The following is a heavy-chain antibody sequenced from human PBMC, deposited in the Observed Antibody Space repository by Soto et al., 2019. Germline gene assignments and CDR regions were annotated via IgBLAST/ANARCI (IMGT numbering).Heavy chain of an antibody. Sequence: GESLKISCAASGFTFSSYAMHWVRQAPGKGLEWVAVISYDGSNKYYADSVKGRFTISRDNSKNTLYLQMNSLRAEDTAVYYCARSYYDSSGYYYYYYGMDVWGQGTTVTVSS. V-gene: IGHV3-30*04. J-gene: IGHJ6*02. D-gene: IGHD3-22*01. CDR2: ISYDGSNK. CDR3: ARSYYDSSGYYYYYYGMDV. CDR1: GFTFSSYA.